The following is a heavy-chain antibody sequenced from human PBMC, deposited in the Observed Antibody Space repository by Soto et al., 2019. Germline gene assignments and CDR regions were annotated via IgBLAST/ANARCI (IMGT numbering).Heavy chain of an antibody. CDR2: IFSNDEK. D-gene: IGHD3-3*01. V-gene: IGHV2-26*01. CDR3: ARRRGAGRYDFYRGGGYYYGMDV. CDR1: GFSLSNARMG. Sequence: QVTLKESGPVLVKPTETLTLTCTVSGFSLSNARMGVSWIRQPPGMALEWLAHIFSNDEKSYSTSLKSRLTISKDTSKSQVVLTMTNMDPVETATYYCARRRGAGRYDFYRGGGYYYGMDVWGQGTTVTVSS. J-gene: IGHJ6*02.